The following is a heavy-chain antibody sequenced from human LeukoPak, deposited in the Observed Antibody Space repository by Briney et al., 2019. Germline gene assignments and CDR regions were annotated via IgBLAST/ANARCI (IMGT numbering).Heavy chain of an antibody. Sequence: PGGSLRLSCAVSGFTSSRYGMHWIRQAPGKGMEWVAFIWYDGKNDQEYAESVKGRFTISRDNSKNTLYLQMNSLRTEDTAMYYCAKDRCSSSTCREAFEIWGQGTLVTVSS. CDR1: GFTSSRYG. J-gene: IGHJ3*02. CDR3: AKDRCSSSTCREAFEI. CDR2: IWYDGKNDQ. V-gene: IGHV3-30*02. D-gene: IGHD2-2*01.